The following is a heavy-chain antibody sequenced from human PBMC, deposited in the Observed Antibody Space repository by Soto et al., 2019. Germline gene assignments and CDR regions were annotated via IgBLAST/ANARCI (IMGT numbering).Heavy chain of an antibody. J-gene: IGHJ4*02. V-gene: IGHV4-59*11. CDR2: IYYSGST. CDR3: ARGLFFGELSD. Sequence: SETLSLTCTVSGGSISSHYWSWIRQPPGEGLEWIGYIYYSGSTNYNPSLKSRVTISVDTSKNQFSLKLSSVTAADTAVYYCARGLFFGELSDWGQGTLVTV. CDR1: GGSISSHY. D-gene: IGHD3-16*02.